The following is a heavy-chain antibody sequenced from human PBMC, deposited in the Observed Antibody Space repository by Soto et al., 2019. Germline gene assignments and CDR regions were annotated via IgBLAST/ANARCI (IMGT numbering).Heavy chain of an antibody. Sequence: VAAVKVSCKASGGTFSSYAISWVRQAPGQGLEWMGGIIPIFGTANYAQKFQGRVTITADESTSTAYMELSSLRSEDRAVYYCARAPSPEYSSSWYYYWGQGTLVTVSS. V-gene: IGHV1-69*13. CDR2: IIPIFGTA. CDR1: GGTFSSYA. D-gene: IGHD6-13*01. J-gene: IGHJ4*02. CDR3: ARAPSPEYSSSWYYY.